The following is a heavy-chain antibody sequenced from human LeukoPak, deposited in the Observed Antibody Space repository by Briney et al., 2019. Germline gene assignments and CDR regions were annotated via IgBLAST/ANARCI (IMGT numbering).Heavy chain of an antibody. V-gene: IGHV1-69*05. Sequence: SVKVSCKASGGTFSSYAISWVRQAPGQGLEWMGRIIPIFGTANYAQKFQGRVTITTDESTSTAYMELSSLRSEDTAVYYCAVLGYCSGGSCYSSWFDPWGQGTLVTVSS. J-gene: IGHJ5*02. CDR1: GGTFSSYA. CDR3: AVLGYCSGGSCYSSWFDP. CDR2: IIPIFGTA. D-gene: IGHD2-15*01.